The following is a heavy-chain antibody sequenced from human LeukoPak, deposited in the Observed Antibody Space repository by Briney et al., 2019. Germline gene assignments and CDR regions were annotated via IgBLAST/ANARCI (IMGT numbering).Heavy chain of an antibody. D-gene: IGHD5/OR15-5a*01. CDR3: AKGPFYVNLDY. J-gene: IGHJ4*02. Sequence: GGSLRLSCAASGLSFSSYAMSWVSQPQEKWLEWVSAISGSGGSTYYADSVKGRFTISRDNSKNTLYLQMNSLRAEDTAVYYCAKGPFYVNLDYWGQGTLVTVSS. CDR1: GLSFSSYA. CDR2: ISGSGGST. V-gene: IGHV3-23*01.